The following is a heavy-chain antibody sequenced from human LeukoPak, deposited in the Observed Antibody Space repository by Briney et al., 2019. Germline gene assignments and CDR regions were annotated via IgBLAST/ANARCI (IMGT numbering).Heavy chain of an antibody. CDR3: ARMVRGYYFDY. V-gene: IGHV3-53*01. Sequence: GGSLRLSCAASGFTVSSNYMNWVRQAPGKGLEWVSVIYSGGSTYYADSVKGRFTISRDNSKNTLYLQMNSLRAEDTAVYYCARMVRGYYFDYWGQGTLVTVSS. J-gene: IGHJ4*02. CDR1: GFTVSSNY. CDR2: IYSGGST. D-gene: IGHD3-10*01.